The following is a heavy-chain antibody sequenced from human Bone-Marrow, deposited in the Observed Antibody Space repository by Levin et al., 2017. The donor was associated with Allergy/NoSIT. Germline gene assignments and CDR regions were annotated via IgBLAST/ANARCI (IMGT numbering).Heavy chain of an antibody. Sequence: GGSLRLSCAASGFTFSSYWMHWVRQAPGKGLVWVSRITSDGSTTRYADSVKGRFTISRDNAKNTLYLQMNSLRAEDTAVYYCARDRYYSMDVWGQGTTVTVSS. CDR1: GFTFSSYW. J-gene: IGHJ6*02. V-gene: IGHV3-74*01. CDR3: ARDRYYSMDV. CDR2: ITSDGSTT.